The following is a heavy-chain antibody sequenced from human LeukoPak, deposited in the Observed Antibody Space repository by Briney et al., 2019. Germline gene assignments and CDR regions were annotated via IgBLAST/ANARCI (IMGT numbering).Heavy chain of an antibody. CDR1: GGSISSYY. J-gene: IGHJ4*02. D-gene: IGHD3-22*01. Sequence: PSETLSLTCTVSGGSISSYYWSWIRQPPGKGLEWLGYIYSSGSTNYNPFLESRVTISVDTSKNHFSLKLSSVTAADTAVYYCARHYYHSSGSYSFDYWGQGTLVTVSS. CDR2: IYSSGST. CDR3: ARHYYHSSGSYSFDY. V-gene: IGHV4-59*01.